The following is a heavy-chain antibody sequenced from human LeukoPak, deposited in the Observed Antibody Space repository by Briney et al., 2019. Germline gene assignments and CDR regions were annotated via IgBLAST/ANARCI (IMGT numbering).Heavy chain of an antibody. J-gene: IGHJ4*02. Sequence: GESLKISCKGSGYSFTSYWIGWVHQMPGKGLEWMGIIYPGDSDTRYSPSFQGQVTISADKSISTAYLQWSSLKASDTAMYYCARHSRYSYYDFWSGTLGDYWGQGTLVTVSS. D-gene: IGHD3-3*01. CDR2: IYPGDSDT. V-gene: IGHV5-51*07. CDR3: ARHSRYSYYDFWSGTLGDY. CDR1: GYSFTSYW.